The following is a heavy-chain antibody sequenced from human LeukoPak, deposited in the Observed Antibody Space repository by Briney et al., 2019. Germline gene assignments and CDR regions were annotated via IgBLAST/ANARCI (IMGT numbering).Heavy chain of an antibody. CDR1: GYTFTSYD. J-gene: IGHJ6*03. CDR2: MNPNSGNT. CDR3: ARGVCHSNSHRDYYYYMDV. D-gene: IGHD4-23*01. V-gene: IGHV1-8*01. Sequence: ASVKVPCKASGYTFTSYDINWVRQATGQGLEWMGWMNPNSGNTGYAQKFRGRVTMTRNTSISTAYMELSSLRSEDTAVYYCARGVCHSNSHRDYYYYMDVWGKGTTVAVSS.